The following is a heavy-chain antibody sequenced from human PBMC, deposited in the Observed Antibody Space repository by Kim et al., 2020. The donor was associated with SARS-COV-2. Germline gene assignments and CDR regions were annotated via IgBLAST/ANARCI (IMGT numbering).Heavy chain of an antibody. J-gene: IGHJ6*02. Sequence: YVKALFTISRDNAKNTLYLQMNSLRAEDTAVYYCAKVVVRGVISYYGMDVWGQGTTVTVSS. V-gene: IGHV3-23*01. D-gene: IGHD3-10*01. CDR3: AKVVVRGVISYYGMDV.